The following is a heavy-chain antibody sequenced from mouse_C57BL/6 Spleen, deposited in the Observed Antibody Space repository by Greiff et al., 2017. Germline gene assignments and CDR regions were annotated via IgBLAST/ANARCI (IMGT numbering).Heavy chain of an antibody. Sequence: VQLQQSGGGLVKPGGSLKLSCAASGFTFSSYAMSWVRQTPEKRLEWVATISDGGSYTYYPDNVKGRFTISRDNAKNNLYLQMSNLKSEDTAMYYCARGITTVDYYAMAYWGQGTSVTVSS. CDR3: ARGITTVDYYAMAY. V-gene: IGHV5-4*01. CDR1: GFTFSSYA. D-gene: IGHD1-1*01. CDR2: ISDGGSYT. J-gene: IGHJ4*01.